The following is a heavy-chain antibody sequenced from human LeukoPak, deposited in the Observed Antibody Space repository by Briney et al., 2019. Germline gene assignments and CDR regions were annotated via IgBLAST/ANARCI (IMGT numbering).Heavy chain of an antibody. Sequence: GASVKVSCKASGYTFTGYYMHWVRQAPGQGLEWMGWINPNSGGTNYAQKFQGRVTMIRDTSISTAYMELSRLRSDDTAVYYCARDTVNHYYYYMDVWGKGTTVTVSS. CDR1: GYTFTGYY. CDR2: INPNSGGT. J-gene: IGHJ6*03. D-gene: IGHD4-11*01. CDR3: ARDTVNHYYYYMDV. V-gene: IGHV1-2*02.